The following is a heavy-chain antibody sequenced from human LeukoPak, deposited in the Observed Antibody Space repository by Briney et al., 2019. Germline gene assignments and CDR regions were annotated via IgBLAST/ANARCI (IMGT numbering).Heavy chain of an antibody. D-gene: IGHD3-3*01. Sequence: SETLSLTCAVYGGSFSGYYWSWIRQPPGKGLEWIGEINHSGSTNYNPSLKSRVTISVDTSKNQFSLKLSSVTAADTAVYYCARTFGESYYDFWSGYSTLDYWGQGTLVTVSS. CDR3: ARTFGESYYDFWSGYSTLDY. CDR2: INHSGST. J-gene: IGHJ4*02. CDR1: GGSFSGYY. V-gene: IGHV4-34*01.